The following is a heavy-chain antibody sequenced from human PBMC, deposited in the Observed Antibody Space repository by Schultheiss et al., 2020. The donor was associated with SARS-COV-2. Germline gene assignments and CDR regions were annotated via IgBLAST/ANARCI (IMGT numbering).Heavy chain of an antibody. CDR1: GFTFSSYA. J-gene: IGHJ4*02. Sequence: GSLRLSCAASGFTFSSYAMSWVRQAPGKGLEWIGEINHSGSTNYNPSLKSRVTISVDTSKQQFSLKVSSVTAADTAVYYCARSSWTQFDYWGQGTLVTVSS. V-gene: IGHV4-34*01. D-gene: IGHD2-15*01. CDR2: INHSGST. CDR3: ARSSWTQFDY.